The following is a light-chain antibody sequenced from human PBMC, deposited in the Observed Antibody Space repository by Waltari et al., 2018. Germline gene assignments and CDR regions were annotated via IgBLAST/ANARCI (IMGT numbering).Light chain of an antibody. CDR1: GSDLGCDIY. V-gene: IGLV2-14*03. Sequence: QSDLTQPASVFGSPGQRVTISCTGAGSDLGCDIYVSCYQQVPGKAPKLMIYDVNNRPSGVSGRFSGSKSGNTASLPISGLQAEDEADYFCSSYMDSITLDLFGVWTSLTVL. CDR3: SSYMDSITLDL. CDR2: DVN. J-gene: IGLJ2*01.